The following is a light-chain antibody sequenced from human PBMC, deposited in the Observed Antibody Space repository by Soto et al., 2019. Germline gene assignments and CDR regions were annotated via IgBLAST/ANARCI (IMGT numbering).Light chain of an antibody. J-gene: IGKJ1*01. V-gene: IGKV3-20*01. CDR1: QSVSSSY. Sequence: EIVLTQSPGTLSLSPGERATLSCRASQSVSSSYLAWYQQKPGQAPRLLIFGASIRVTGIPDRFIGSGSGTGFTLTISRLEPEDFAVYYCQHYVTSLTTFGQGTKVDIK. CDR3: QHYVTSLTT. CDR2: GAS.